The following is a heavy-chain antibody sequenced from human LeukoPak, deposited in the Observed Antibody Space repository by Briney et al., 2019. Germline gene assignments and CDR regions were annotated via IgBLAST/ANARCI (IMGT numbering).Heavy chain of an antibody. CDR1: GASISSSS. CDR2: VYYTGSA. Sequence: SETLSLTCTVSGASISSSSWSWIRQPPGKGLEWIATVYYTGSAYYNPSLKSRVTISVDTSKSQFSLKLSSVTTADTALYYCARYASGSYYWFDPWGQGTLVTVSS. V-gene: IGHV4-39*01. CDR3: ARYASGSYYWFDP. D-gene: IGHD3-10*01. J-gene: IGHJ5*02.